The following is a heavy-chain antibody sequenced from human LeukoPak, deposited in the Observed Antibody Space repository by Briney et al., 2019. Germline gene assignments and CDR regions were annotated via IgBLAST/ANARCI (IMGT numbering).Heavy chain of an antibody. CDR2: ITGSGDST. Sequence: GGSLRLSCVASGFTFGNYAMSWVRQAPGEGLEWVSAITGSGDSTFNADSVKGRFTISRDNSKNTLHLQMNNLRAEDTAIYYCAKSRIVVVTAIDYWGQGILVTVSS. D-gene: IGHD2-21*02. V-gene: IGHV3-23*01. CDR1: GFTFGNYA. J-gene: IGHJ4*02. CDR3: AKSRIVVVTAIDY.